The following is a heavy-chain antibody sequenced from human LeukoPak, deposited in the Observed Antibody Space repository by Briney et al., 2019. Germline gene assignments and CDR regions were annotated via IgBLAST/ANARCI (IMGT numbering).Heavy chain of an antibody. CDR1: GFTFSTYS. CDR3: ARGASSDY. Sequence: GGSLRLSCAASGFTFSTYSMNWVRQAPGKGLEWVSSISSGSSYIYYADSAKGRFTISRDNAKNSLYLQMNSLRAEDTAVYYCARGASSDYWGQGTLVTVSS. CDR2: ISSGSSYI. J-gene: IGHJ4*02. V-gene: IGHV3-21*06.